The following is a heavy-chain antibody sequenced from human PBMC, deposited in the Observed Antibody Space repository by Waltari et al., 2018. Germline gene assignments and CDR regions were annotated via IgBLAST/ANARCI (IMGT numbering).Heavy chain of an antibody. J-gene: IGHJ2*01. Sequence: QVQLQESGPGLMKPSETLSLTCSVSGDSISNYYWSWIRQPAGKGLEWIGRVYRSGSTNHNPSLKSRVTMSIDTSMNQVSLRLHSVTAADTAVYYCARHAYSSSWYWYFDLWGRGTLVTVSS. V-gene: IGHV4-4*07. CDR3: ARHAYSSSWYWYFDL. CDR2: VYRSGST. D-gene: IGHD6-13*01. CDR1: GDSISNYY.